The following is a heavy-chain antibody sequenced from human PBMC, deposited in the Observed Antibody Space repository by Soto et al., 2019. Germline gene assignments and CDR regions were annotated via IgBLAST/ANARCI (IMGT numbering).Heavy chain of an antibody. CDR1: GFSLSTSGVG. V-gene: IGHV2-5*02. CDR2: IYWDDDK. Sequence: QITLKESGPTLVKPIQTLTLTCTFSGFSLSTSGVGVGWIRQPPGKALEWLALIYWDDDKRYSPSLKSRLTITKDTSKNQVVLTMTNMDPVDTATYYCAHRPKYSYGQQSFDYWGQGTLVTVSS. D-gene: IGHD5-18*01. CDR3: AHRPKYSYGQQSFDY. J-gene: IGHJ4*02.